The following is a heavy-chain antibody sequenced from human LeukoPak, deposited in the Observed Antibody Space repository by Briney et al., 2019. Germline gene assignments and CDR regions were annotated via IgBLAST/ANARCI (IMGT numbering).Heavy chain of an antibody. CDR3: ARTPQSGYVAYYFDY. Sequence: SETLSLTCTVSGGSISSYYWSWIRRPPGKGLEWIGYIYYSGSTNYNPSLKSRVTISLDTSKNQFSLKLSSVTAADTAVYYCARTPQSGYVAYYFDYWGQGTLVTVSS. D-gene: IGHD5-12*01. CDR1: GGSISSYY. CDR2: IYYSGST. V-gene: IGHV4-59*01. J-gene: IGHJ4*02.